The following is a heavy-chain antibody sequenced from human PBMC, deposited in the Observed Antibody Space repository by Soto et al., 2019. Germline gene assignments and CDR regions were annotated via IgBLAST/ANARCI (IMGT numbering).Heavy chain of an antibody. CDR3: ARVVHSPMYYFDY. V-gene: IGHV3-23*01. CDR1: GFTFSTYA. D-gene: IGHD3-10*02. J-gene: IGHJ4*02. Sequence: GGSLRHSCAAAGFTFSTYARIWVRQAPGKGLEWVSVITGSGGSTYYADSVKGRFTISRDTSKNTLFLQMNSLRAEDTAVYYCARVVHSPMYYFDYWGQGTLVTVSS. CDR2: ITGSGGST.